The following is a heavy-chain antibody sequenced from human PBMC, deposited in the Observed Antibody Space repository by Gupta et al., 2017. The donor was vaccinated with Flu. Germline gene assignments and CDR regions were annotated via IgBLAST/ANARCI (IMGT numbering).Heavy chain of an antibody. CDR2: IIPIFGTA. CDR3: ARGSRGSYITTVVTPFYYYGMDV. V-gene: IGHV1-69*06. D-gene: IGHD4-17*01. J-gene: IGHJ6*02. Sequence: MGGIIPIFGTANYAQKFQGRVTITADKSTSTAYMELSSLRSEDTAVYYCARGSRGSYITTVVTPFYYYGMDVWGQGTTVTVSS.